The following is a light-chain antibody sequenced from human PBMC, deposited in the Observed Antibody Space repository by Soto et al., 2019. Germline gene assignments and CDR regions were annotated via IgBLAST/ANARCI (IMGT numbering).Light chain of an antibody. Sequence: EIVLTQSPATLSVSPGERVTLSCRASQSVDINLALYQQKPGQAPRLLIYGASTRATDMPGKFSGRGSGTEFTLTISSLQSEDYGVYYCQQYRTWPRTFGQGTKVDIK. V-gene: IGKV3-15*01. J-gene: IGKJ1*01. CDR3: QQYRTWPRT. CDR1: QSVDIN. CDR2: GAS.